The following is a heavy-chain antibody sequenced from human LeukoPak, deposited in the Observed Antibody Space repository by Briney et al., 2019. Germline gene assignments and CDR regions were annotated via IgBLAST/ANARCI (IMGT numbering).Heavy chain of an antibody. CDR1: GFTFSSYS. D-gene: IGHD6-19*01. CDR2: ISSSSSYI. J-gene: IGHJ3*02. V-gene: IGHV3-21*01. CDR3: ARDEMSGWYEANDAFDI. Sequence: PGGSLRLSCAASGFTFSSYSMNWVRQAPGKGLEWVSSISSSSSYIYYADSVKGRFTISRDNAKNSLYLQMNSLRAEDTAVYYCARDEMSGWYEANDAFDIWGQGTMVTVSS.